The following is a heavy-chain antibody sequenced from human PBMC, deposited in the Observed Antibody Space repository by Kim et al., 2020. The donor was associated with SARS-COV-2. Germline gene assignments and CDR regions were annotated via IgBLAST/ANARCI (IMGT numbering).Heavy chain of an antibody. Sequence: ASVKVSCKASGYSFTGYYMHWVRQAPGQGLEWMGRIKSNSGDTDYAQKFQGRFTMTRDTSITTAYMEMNILGSDDTAVYYCAVDYGGQYGLFDYWGQGTL. V-gene: IGHV1-2*06. CDR3: AVDYGGQYGLFDY. CDR1: GYSFTGYY. J-gene: IGHJ4*02. D-gene: IGHD4-17*01. CDR2: IKSNSGDT.